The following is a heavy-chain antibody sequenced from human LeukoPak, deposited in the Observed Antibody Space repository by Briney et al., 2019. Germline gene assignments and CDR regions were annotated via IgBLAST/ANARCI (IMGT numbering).Heavy chain of an antibody. CDR1: GGSISSSSYY. D-gene: IGHD6-6*01. CDR3: ARLSSSWYFDY. CDR2: IYYSGST. Sequence: SETLSLTCTVSGGSISSSSYYWGWIRQPPGKGLEWIGSIYYSGSTYYNPSLKSRVTISVDTSKNQFSLKLSSVTAADTAVYYCARLSSSWYFDYWGQGTLVTASS. V-gene: IGHV4-39*01. J-gene: IGHJ4*02.